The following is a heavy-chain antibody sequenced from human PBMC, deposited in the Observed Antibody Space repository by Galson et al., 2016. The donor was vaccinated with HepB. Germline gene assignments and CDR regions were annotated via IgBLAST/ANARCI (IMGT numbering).Heavy chain of an antibody. CDR2: IYTSGST. CDR1: GGSISSYY. Sequence: ETLSLTCTVSGGSISSYYWSWIRQPAGKGLEWIGHIYTSGSTNYNPSLKSRVTMSVDTPKNQFSLRLTSVTAADTAVFYCARERGHRSGYFDYWGQGTLVTVSS. D-gene: IGHD2-21*01. V-gene: IGHV4-4*07. J-gene: IGHJ4*02. CDR3: ARERGHRSGYFDY.